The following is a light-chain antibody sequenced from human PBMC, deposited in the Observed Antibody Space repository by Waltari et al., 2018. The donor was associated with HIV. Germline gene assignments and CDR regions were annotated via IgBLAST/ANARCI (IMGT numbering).Light chain of an antibody. Sequence: SYVLTQPASVSVAPGQTANVTCGGDNVESKSVHWYQQRAGKAPILVLYDDTERPSGIPERFSGSNFGKTATLTISRVEAGDEGDYYCHVWESSSDEYVFGTGTKVTV. CDR1: NVESKS. V-gene: IGLV3-21*02. CDR3: HVWESSSDEYV. J-gene: IGLJ1*01. CDR2: DDT.